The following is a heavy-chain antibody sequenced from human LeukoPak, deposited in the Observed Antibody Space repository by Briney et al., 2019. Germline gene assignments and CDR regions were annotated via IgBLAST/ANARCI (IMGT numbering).Heavy chain of an antibody. Sequence: SETLSLTCTVSGGSVSSGSYYWSWIRQPPGKGLEWIGYIYYSGSTNYNPSLKSRVTISVDTSKNQFSLKLSSVIVADTAVYYCAREELRDWYFDLWGRGTLVTVSS. J-gene: IGHJ2*01. CDR2: IYYSGST. D-gene: IGHD1-26*01. V-gene: IGHV4-61*01. CDR3: AREELRDWYFDL. CDR1: GGSVSSGSYY.